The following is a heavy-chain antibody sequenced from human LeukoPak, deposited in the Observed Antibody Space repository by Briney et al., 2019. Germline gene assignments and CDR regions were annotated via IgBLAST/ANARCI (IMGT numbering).Heavy chain of an antibody. CDR1: GFIFSNYW. V-gene: IGHV3-7*01. Sequence: GGSLRLSCAASGFIFSNYWMGWVRQAPGKRLEWVANMNKDGSEKYYADSVKGRFTISRDNAKNSLYLQMNSLRAEDTAVYYCARVDNRVTIFGVVIGRNYGMDVWGQGTTVTVSS. CDR3: ARVDNRVTIFGVVIGRNYGMDV. J-gene: IGHJ6*02. D-gene: IGHD3-3*01. CDR2: MNKDGSEK.